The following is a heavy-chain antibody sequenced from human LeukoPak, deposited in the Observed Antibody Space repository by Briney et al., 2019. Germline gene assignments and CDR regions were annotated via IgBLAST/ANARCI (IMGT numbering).Heavy chain of an antibody. CDR3: AAYTHWVAGDV. Sequence: GGSLRLSCAASGFTVSGTWMHWVRPAPGKGLVWVSRINNDGRSTSYADPVKGRFTISRDNARNSLYLQMSSLRPEVTAVYYCAAYTHWVAGDVWGQGTTVTVSS. CDR2: INNDGRST. D-gene: IGHD3-16*01. J-gene: IGHJ6*02. CDR1: GFTVSGTW. V-gene: IGHV3-74*01.